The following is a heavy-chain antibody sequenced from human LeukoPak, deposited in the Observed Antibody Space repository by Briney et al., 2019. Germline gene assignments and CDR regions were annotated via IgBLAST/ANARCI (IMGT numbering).Heavy chain of an antibody. J-gene: IGHJ4*02. V-gene: IGHV3-21*01. Sequence: GGSLRLPCAASGFTFSSYSMNWVRQAPGKGLEWVSSISSSSSYIYYADSVKGRFTTSRDNAKNSLYLQMNSLRAEDTAVYYCARSVPYGSGNRRLDYWGQGTLVTVSS. CDR3: ARSVPYGSGNRRLDY. CDR2: ISSSSSYI. CDR1: GFTFSSYS. D-gene: IGHD3-10*01.